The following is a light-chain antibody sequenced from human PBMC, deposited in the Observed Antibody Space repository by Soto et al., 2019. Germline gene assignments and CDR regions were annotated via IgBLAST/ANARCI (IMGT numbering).Light chain of an antibody. V-gene: IGLV2-8*01. CDR3: SSFAGNNPVV. Sequence: QSALTQPPSASGSPGQSVTISCTGTSSDVGGYNYVSWYQQHPGKAPKLMISEVSKRPSGVPDRFSGSKSGNTASLTVSGLQAEDEADYYCSSFAGNNPVVFGGGTKLTVL. J-gene: IGLJ2*01. CDR1: SSDVGGYNY. CDR2: EVS.